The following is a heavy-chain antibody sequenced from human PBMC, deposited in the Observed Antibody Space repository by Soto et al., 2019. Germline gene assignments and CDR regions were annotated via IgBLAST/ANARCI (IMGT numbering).Heavy chain of an antibody. CDR2: ISGSGGST. Sequence: SGGSLRLSCAASGFTFSSYAMSWVRQAPGKGLEWVSAISGSGGSTYYADSVKGRFTISRDNSKNTLYLQMNSLRAEDTAVYYCAKEPHISYSSGWYPLLDYWGQGTLVTVSS. CDR1: GFTFSSYA. V-gene: IGHV3-23*01. D-gene: IGHD6-19*01. J-gene: IGHJ4*02. CDR3: AKEPHISYSSGWYPLLDY.